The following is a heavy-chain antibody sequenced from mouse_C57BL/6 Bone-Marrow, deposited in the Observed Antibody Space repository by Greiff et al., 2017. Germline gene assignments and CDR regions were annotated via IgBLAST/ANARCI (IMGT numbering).Heavy chain of an antibody. CDR2: ISDGGSYT. CDR3: ARGNSNYLYARDD. D-gene: IGHD2-5*01. Sequence: EVHLVESGGGLVKPGGSLKLSCAASGFTFSSYAMSWVRQTPEKRLEWVATISDGGSYTYYPDNVKGRFTISRDNAKNNLYLQMSHLKSEDTAMYYCARGNSNYLYARDDWGQGTSVTVSS. CDR1: GFTFSSYA. V-gene: IGHV5-4*01. J-gene: IGHJ4*01.